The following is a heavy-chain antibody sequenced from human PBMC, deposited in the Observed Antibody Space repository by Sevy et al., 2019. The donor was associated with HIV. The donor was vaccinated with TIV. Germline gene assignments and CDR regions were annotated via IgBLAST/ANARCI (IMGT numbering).Heavy chain of an antibody. Sequence: SETLSLTCAVSGYSISSGYYWGWIRQPPGKGLEWIGSIYHSGSTYYNPSLKSRVTISVDTSKNQFSLKLSSVTAADTAVYYCASSIDGVRTSKGYFDYWGQGTLVTVSS. CDR2: IYHSGST. D-gene: IGHD1-26*01. V-gene: IGHV4-38-2*01. CDR1: GYSISSGYY. CDR3: ASSIDGVRTSKGYFDY. J-gene: IGHJ4*02.